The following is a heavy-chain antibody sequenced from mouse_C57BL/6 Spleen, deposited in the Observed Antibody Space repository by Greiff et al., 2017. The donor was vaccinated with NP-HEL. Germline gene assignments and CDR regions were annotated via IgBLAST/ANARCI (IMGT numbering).Heavy chain of an antibody. D-gene: IGHD1-1*01. J-gene: IGHJ2*01. CDR3: AREQVITTDFDD. CDR2: IYPGDGDT. Sequence: QVQLQQSGPELVKPGASVKISCKASGYAFSSSWMNWVKQRPGKGLEWIGRIYPGDGDTNYNGKFKGKATLTADKSSSTAYMQLSSLTSEDSAVYFCAREQVITTDFDDWGQGTTLTVSS. CDR1: GYAFSSSW. V-gene: IGHV1-82*01.